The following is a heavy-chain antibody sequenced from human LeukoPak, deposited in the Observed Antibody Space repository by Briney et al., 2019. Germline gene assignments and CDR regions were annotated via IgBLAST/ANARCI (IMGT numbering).Heavy chain of an antibody. CDR1: GGSISSYC. CDR3: ARGRLRAGGYYYYYYMDV. CDR2: IYTSGST. V-gene: IGHV4-4*07. J-gene: IGHJ6*03. Sequence: PSETLSLTCTVSGGSISSYCWSWIRQPAGKGLEWIGRIYTSGSTTYNPSLKSRVTMSVDTSKSQFSLNLMSVTAADTAVYYCARGRLRAGGYYYYYYMDVWGKGTTVTVSS. D-gene: IGHD3-16*01.